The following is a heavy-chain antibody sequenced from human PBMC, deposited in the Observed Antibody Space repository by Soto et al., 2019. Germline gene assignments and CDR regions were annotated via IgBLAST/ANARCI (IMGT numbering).Heavy chain of an antibody. CDR1: GFTFDDYA. V-gene: IGHV3-9*01. CDR3: AKVHSGSYYGAFDI. D-gene: IGHD1-26*01. J-gene: IGHJ3*02. Sequence: GGSLRLSCAASGFTFDDYAMHWVRQAPGKGLEWVSGISWNSGSIGYADSVKGRFTISRDNAKNSLYLQMNSLRAEDTALYYCAKVHSGSYYGAFDIWGQGTRVTVSS. CDR2: ISWNSGSI.